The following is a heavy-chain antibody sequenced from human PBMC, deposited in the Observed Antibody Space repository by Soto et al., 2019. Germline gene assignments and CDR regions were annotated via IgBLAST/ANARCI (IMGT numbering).Heavy chain of an antibody. Sequence: PGKGLEWIGSIYYSGNTYYNPSLKSRVTISVDTSKNQFSLRLSSVTAADTAVYYCARSMYYSDRSNYSAFDYWGHGTPVIVIS. CDR3: ARSMYYSDRSNYSAFDY. J-gene: IGHJ4*01. D-gene: IGHD3-22*01. CDR2: IYYSGNT. V-gene: IGHV4-39*07.